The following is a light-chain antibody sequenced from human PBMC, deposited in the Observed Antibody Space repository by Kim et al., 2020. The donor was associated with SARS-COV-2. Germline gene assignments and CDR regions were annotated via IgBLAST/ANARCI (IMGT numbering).Light chain of an antibody. J-gene: IGLJ3*02. CDR3: SAWDNSLGDWV. V-gene: IGLV10-54*04. CDR2: RNN. CDR1: INNVGYQG. Sequence: RQTATLTCTGNINNVGYQGAAWLQQHQGHPPTLLSYRNNKRPSGISERFSASRSGNTASLTITDLQPEDEADYYCSAWDNSLGDWVFGGGTQLTVL.